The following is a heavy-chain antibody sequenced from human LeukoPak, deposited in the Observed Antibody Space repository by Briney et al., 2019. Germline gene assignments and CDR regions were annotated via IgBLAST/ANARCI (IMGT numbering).Heavy chain of an antibody. CDR1: GGSISSYY. V-gene: IGHV4-59*01. CDR2: IYYSGST. Sequence: SETLSLTCTVSGGSISSYYWSWIRQPPGKGLEWIGYIYYSGSTNYNPSLKSRVTTSVDTSKSQFSLKLSSVTAADTAVYYCASGRIAAAVEYWGQGTLVTVSS. D-gene: IGHD6-13*01. CDR3: ASGRIAAAVEY. J-gene: IGHJ4*02.